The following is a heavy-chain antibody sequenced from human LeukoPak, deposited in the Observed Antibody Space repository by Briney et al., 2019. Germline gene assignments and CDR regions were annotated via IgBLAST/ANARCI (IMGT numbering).Heavy chain of an antibody. CDR1: GYTFTNYG. V-gene: IGHV1-69*04. CDR3: ARASELGEWFGDLLYI. J-gene: IGHJ6*02. D-gene: IGHD3-10*01. Sequence: SVKVSCKTSGYTFTNYGISWVRQAPGQGLEWLGRIIPFLDTTNYAHKFQGRVKITADKSTSTAYLGLRSLRSEDTAIYYCARASELGEWFGDLLYIWGQGTTVTVSS. CDR2: IIPFLDTT.